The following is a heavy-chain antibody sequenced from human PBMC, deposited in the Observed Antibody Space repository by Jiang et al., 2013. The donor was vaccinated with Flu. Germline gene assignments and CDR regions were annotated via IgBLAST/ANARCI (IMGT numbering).Heavy chain of an antibody. CDR2: ISSTSSTT. D-gene: IGHD3-16*01. CDR1: GFTFSSYS. J-gene: IGHJ4*02. V-gene: IGHV3-48*01. CDR3: ARGLFQGDGYTGGY. Sequence: GGLVQPGGSLRLSCAASGFTFSSYSSELGPPGSREGLEWVSYISSTSSTTYYADSVMGRFTISRDSAKNSLYLQMNSLRAEDTAIYYCARGLFQGDGYTGGYWGQGTLVTVSS.